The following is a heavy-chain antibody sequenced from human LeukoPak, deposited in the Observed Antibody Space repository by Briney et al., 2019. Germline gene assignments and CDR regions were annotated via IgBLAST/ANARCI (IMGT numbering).Heavy chain of an antibody. CDR2: IDPSDSYT. Sequence: GESLKLSCKGSGYSFTSYWISWVRQMPGKGLEWMGRIDPSDSYTNYSPSFQGHVTISADKSISTAYLQWSSLKASDTAMYYCARAYCSSTSCYFDYWGQGTLVTVSS. J-gene: IGHJ4*02. V-gene: IGHV5-10-1*01. CDR1: GYSFTSYW. D-gene: IGHD2-2*01. CDR3: ARAYCSSTSCYFDY.